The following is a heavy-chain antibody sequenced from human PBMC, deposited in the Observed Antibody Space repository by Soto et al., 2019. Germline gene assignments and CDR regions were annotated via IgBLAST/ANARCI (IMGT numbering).Heavy chain of an antibody. D-gene: IGHD3-22*01. CDR2: INPNSGGT. CDR1: GYTFTGYY. J-gene: IGHJ3*02. CDR3: ARVISSGYYHGAFDI. Sequence: EASVKVSCKASGYTFTGYYMHWVRQAPGQGLEWMGWINPNSGGTNYAQKFQGRVTMTRDTSISTAYMELSRLRSDDTAVYYCARVISSGYYHGAFDIWGQGTMVTVSS. V-gene: IGHV1-2*02.